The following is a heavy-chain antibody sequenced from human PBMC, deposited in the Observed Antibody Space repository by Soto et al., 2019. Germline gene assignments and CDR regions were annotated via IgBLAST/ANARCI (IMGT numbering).Heavy chain of an antibody. CDR3: ARVYCSGGSCYGSYYYYYGMDV. Sequence: ESGGGLVKPGGSLRLSCAASGFTFSSYSMYWVRQAPGKGLEWVSSISSSSSYIYYADSVKGRFTISRDNAKNSLYLQMNSLRAEDTAVYYCARVYCSGGSCYGSYYYYYGMDVWGQGTTVTVSS. D-gene: IGHD2-15*01. J-gene: IGHJ6*02. CDR2: ISSSSSYI. CDR1: GFTFSSYS. V-gene: IGHV3-21*01.